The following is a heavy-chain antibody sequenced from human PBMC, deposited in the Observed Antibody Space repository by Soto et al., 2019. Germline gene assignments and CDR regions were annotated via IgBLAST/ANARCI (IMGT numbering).Heavy chain of an antibody. CDR1: GYTFTSYY. CDR3: AADSNSYDSSGHYGMDV. Sequence: GASVKVSCKASGYTFTSYYMHWVRQAPGQGLQWMGIINPSGGSTSYAQKFQGRLTMTRDTSTSTVYMELSSLGSEDTAVYYCAADSNSYDSSGHYGMDVWGQGTTVTVSS. J-gene: IGHJ6*02. CDR2: INPSGGST. V-gene: IGHV1-46*01. D-gene: IGHD3-22*01.